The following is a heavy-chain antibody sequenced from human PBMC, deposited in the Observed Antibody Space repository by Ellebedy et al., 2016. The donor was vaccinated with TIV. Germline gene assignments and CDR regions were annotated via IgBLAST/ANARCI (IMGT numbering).Heavy chain of an antibody. D-gene: IGHD6-13*01. CDR3: ARVYLSAAPPDY. Sequence: AASVKVSCKASGYTFTSFGLHWVRQAPGQRLEWIGWINAGNGNTRYSQKFQDRVTITRDTSATTAYMELSSLRSEDTAVYYCARVYLSAAPPDYWGQGTLVTVSS. CDR1: GYTFTSFG. J-gene: IGHJ4*02. CDR2: INAGNGNT. V-gene: IGHV1-3*01.